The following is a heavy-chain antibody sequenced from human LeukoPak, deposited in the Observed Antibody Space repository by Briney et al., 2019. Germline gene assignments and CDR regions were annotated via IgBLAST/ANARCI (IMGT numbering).Heavy chain of an antibody. CDR2: INAGNGNT. J-gene: IGHJ4*02. D-gene: IGHD6-19*01. Sequence: ASVKVSCKASGYTFTRYAMHWVRQAPGQRLEWRGWINAGNGNTKYSQKFQGRVTITRDTSASTAYMELSSLRSEDTAVYYCATDMIAVAEGGSDYWGQGTLVTVSS. V-gene: IGHV1-3*01. CDR1: GYTFTRYA. CDR3: ATDMIAVAEGGSDY.